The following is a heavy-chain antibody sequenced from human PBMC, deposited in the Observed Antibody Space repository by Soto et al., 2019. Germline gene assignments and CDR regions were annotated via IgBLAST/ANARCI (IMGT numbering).Heavy chain of an antibody. D-gene: IGHD3-9*01. CDR1: GGSISSYY. V-gene: IGHV4-59*01. Sequence: SETLSLTCTVSGGSISSYYWSWIRQPPGKGLEWIGYIYYSGSTNYNPPLKSRVTISVDTSISTAYMELSRLRSDDTAVYYCARGYFLNYDILTGRKASNWFDPWGQGTLVTVSS. J-gene: IGHJ5*02. CDR2: IYYSGST. CDR3: ARGYFLNYDILTGRKASNWFDP.